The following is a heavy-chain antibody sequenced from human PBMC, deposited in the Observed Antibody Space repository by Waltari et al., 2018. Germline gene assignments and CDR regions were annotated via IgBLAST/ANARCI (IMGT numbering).Heavy chain of an antibody. CDR1: GFPFRSSG. D-gene: IGHD5-12*01. V-gene: IGHV3-30*18. J-gene: IGHJ4*02. CDR3: AKDLAEDGYNLVY. CDR2: IWYDGSNK. Sequence: QVQLVESGGGVVQPGRSLRLSCAASGFPFRSSGMHWVRQAPGKGLEWVAVIWYDGSNKYYADSVKGRFTISRDNSKNTLYLQMNSLRAEDTAMYYCAKDLAEDGYNLVYWGQGTLVTVSS.